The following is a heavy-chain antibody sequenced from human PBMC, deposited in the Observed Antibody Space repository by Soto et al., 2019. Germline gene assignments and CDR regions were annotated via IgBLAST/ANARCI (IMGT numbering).Heavy chain of an antibody. CDR2: IYWDDDK. CDR3: AQKVDGYGGSRF. Sequence: QITLKESGPTLVKPTQTLTLTCTFSGFSLSTSGVGVGWIRQPPGKALEWLALIYWDDDKRYSPSLKSRLSNTKDTSKNQVVLTMTNMEPVDTATYYCAQKVDGYGGSRFWGQGTVVTVSS. V-gene: IGHV2-5*02. D-gene: IGHD5-12*01. J-gene: IGHJ4*02. CDR1: GFSLSTSGVG.